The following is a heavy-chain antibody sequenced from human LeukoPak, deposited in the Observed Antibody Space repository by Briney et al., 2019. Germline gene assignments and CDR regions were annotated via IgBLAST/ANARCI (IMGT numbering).Heavy chain of an antibody. V-gene: IGHV3-23*01. J-gene: IGHJ3*02. CDR3: AKGDYDFWSGYYAVGAFDI. D-gene: IGHD3-3*01. Sequence: GGSLRLSRAASGFTFSSYAMSWVRQAPGKGLEWVSAISGSGGSTYYADSVKGRFTISRDNSKNTLYLQMNSLRAEDTAVYYCAKGDYDFWSGYYAVGAFDIWGQGTMVTVSS. CDR2: ISGSGGST. CDR1: GFTFSSYA.